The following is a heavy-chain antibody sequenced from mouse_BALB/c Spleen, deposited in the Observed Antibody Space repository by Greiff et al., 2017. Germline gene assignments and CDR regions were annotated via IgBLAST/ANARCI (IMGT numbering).Heavy chain of an antibody. D-gene: IGHD4-1*01. CDR3: AGDGNWDYFDY. Sequence: EVKLVESGGGLVQPGGSLKLSCAASGFTFSSYGMSWVRQTPDKRLELVATINSNGGSTYYPDSVKGRFTISRDNAKNTLYLQMSSLKSEDTAMYYCAGDGNWDYFDYWGQGTTLTVSS. J-gene: IGHJ2*01. V-gene: IGHV5-6-3*01. CDR1: GFTFSSYG. CDR2: INSNGGST.